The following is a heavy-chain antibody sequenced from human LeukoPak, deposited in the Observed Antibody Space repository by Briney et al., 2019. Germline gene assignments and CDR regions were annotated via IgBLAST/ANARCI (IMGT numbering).Heavy chain of an antibody. CDR2: INWNGGST. CDR3: ARARGSGGSGSYSFFDY. J-gene: IGHJ4*02. V-gene: IGHV3-20*04. Sequence: PGGCLRLSCAASGFTFDDYGMSWVRQAPGKGLEWVSGINWNGGSTGYADSVKGRFTISRDNAKNSLYLQMNSLRAEDTALYYCARARGSGGSGSYSFFDYWGQGTLVTVSS. CDR1: GFTFDDYG. D-gene: IGHD3-10*01.